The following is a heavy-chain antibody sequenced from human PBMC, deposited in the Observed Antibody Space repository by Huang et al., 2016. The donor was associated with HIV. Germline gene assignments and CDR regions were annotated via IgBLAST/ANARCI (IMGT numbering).Heavy chain of an antibody. D-gene: IGHD2-15*01. CDR1: GFIFSTFG. V-gene: IGHV3-30*18. J-gene: IGHJ5*02. CDR3: AKESRWFSDFDQ. Sequence: QVQLVESGGGVVQPGTSLSLSCAASGFIFSTFGMHWVSQAPGKGREGVAVMSYDGRSDRYSDSVKGRFTISRDNDKNTLSLEMNRLRHDDTAVYYCAKESRWFSDFDQWGQGTLVTVSS. CDR2: MSYDGRSD.